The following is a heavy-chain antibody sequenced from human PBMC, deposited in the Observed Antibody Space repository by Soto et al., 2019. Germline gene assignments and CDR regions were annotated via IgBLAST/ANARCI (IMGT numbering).Heavy chain of an antibody. V-gene: IGHV1-18*01. D-gene: IGHD2-2*01. CDR1: GYTFSNYG. J-gene: IGHJ5*02. Sequence: QVQLVQSGGEVKRPGASVKVSCKTSGYTFSNYGITWVRQAPGQPLEWLGWISLYSDGTNYAQKFQGRVSMTTDTSTTTAYMELRSLRSDDTAGYYCARVVPGAEAWFGPWGQGPLVTVSS. CDR3: ARVVPGAEAWFGP. CDR2: ISLYSDGT.